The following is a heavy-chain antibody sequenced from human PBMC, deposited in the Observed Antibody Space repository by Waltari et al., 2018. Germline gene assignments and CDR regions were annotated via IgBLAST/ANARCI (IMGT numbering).Heavy chain of an antibody. CDR2: ISGTTTAV. V-gene: IGHV3-21*02. Sequence: EVQLVESGGGLVKPGGSLRLSCAASGFAFSNYMMHWVRQAPGKGLEWRSSISGTTTAVQYSNAVKGRFTISRDNAKNSLYLQMNSLRAEDTALYYCTTELLRDGYNCDYWGQGTLVTVSS. CDR3: TTELLRDGYNCDY. D-gene: IGHD5-12*01. CDR1: GFAFSNYM. J-gene: IGHJ4*02.